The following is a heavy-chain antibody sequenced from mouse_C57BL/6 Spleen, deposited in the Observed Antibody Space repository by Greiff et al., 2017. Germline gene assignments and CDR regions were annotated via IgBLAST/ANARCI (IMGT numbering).Heavy chain of an antibody. J-gene: IGHJ1*03. CDR3: ASCSNYVGWYFDV. V-gene: IGHV3-6*01. D-gene: IGHD2-5*01. Sequence: DVHLVESGPGLVKPSQSLSLTCSVTGYSITSGYYWNWIRQFPGNKLEWMGYISYDGSNNYNPSLKNRISITRDTSKNQFFLKLNSVTTEDTATYYCASCSNYVGWYFDVWGTGTTVTVSS. CDR2: ISYDGSN. CDR1: GYSITSGYY.